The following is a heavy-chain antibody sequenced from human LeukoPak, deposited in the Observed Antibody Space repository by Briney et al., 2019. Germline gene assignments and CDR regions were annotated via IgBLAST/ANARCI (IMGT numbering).Heavy chain of an antibody. CDR2: IRFDGSNK. V-gene: IGHV3-30*02. Sequence: GGSLRLSCAASGFTFSSYGMDWVRQAPGKGLEWVAFIRFDGSNKHYADSVKGRFTISRDNSKSTLYLQMNSLRAEDTAVYYCAKDMMASSYYFDYWGQGTLVTVSS. D-gene: IGHD5-24*01. CDR3: AKDMMASSYYFDY. CDR1: GFTFSSYG. J-gene: IGHJ4*02.